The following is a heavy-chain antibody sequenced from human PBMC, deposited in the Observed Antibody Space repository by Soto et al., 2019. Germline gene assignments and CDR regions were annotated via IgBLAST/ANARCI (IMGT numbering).Heavy chain of an antibody. D-gene: IGHD3-3*01. J-gene: IGHJ5*02. Sequence: PGGSLRLSCAASGFTVSSNYMSWVRQAPGKVLELVSVIYSGGSTYYADSVKGRFTISRDNSKNTLYLQMNSLRAEDTAVYYCARDLLIFGVVMPFDPWGQGTLVTVSS. V-gene: IGHV3-66*01. CDR3: ARDLLIFGVVMPFDP. CDR1: GFTVSSNY. CDR2: IYSGGST.